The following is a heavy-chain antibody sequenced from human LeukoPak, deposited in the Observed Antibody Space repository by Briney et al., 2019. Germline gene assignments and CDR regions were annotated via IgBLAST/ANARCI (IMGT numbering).Heavy chain of an antibody. CDR2: MSGSGGSI. CDR3: AKGIFGVVKPFDY. Sequence: GGSLRLSCAASGFTVSSNYMSWVRQAPGKGLEWVSVMSGSGGSIYYADSVQGRFTISRDNSKNTLYLQMNSLRAEDTAVYYCAKGIFGVVKPFDYWGQGTLVTVSS. D-gene: IGHD3-3*01. J-gene: IGHJ4*02. CDR1: GFTVSSNY. V-gene: IGHV3-23*01.